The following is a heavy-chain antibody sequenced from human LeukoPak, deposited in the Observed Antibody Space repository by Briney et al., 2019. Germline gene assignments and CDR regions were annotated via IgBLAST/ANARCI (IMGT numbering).Heavy chain of an antibody. J-gene: IGHJ4*02. CDR3: ANFRPASWAYYFDY. V-gene: IGHV4-39*07. Sequence: SETLSLTCTVSGGSISSSSYYWGWIRQPPGKGLEWIGSIFYNESTCYNPSLKSRLTMSVDTSKKQFSLKVTSVTAADTAVYYCANFRPASWAYYFDYWGQGTLVTVSS. CDR2: IFYNEST. CDR1: GGSISSSSYY. D-gene: IGHD3-16*01.